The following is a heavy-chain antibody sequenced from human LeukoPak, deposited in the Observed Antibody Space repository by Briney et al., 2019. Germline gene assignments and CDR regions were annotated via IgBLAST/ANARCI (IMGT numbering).Heavy chain of an antibody. CDR2: MNPNSGNT. Sequence: ASVSVSCTASGYICTKYAINWVRQATGQGLEWMGWMNPNSGNTGFAQKFQGRVTMTRNTSKSTAYMELSSLTSEDWAVYYCARARGYSYGYSDYWGQGTLVTVSS. V-gene: IGHV1-8*01. D-gene: IGHD5-18*01. CDR3: ARARGYSYGYSDY. J-gene: IGHJ4*02. CDR1: GYICTKYA.